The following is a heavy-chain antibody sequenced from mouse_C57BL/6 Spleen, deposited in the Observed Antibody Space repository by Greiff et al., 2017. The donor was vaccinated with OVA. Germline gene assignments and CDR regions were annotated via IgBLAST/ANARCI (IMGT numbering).Heavy chain of an antibody. CDR1: GYTFTDYE. D-gene: IGHD1-1*01. CDR3: FFTTVVATGDY. CDR2: IDPETGGT. V-gene: IGHV1-15*01. J-gene: IGHJ2*01. Sequence: VQLQQSGAELVRPGASVTLSCKASGYTFTDYEMHWVKQTPVNGLEWIGVIDPETGGTAYNQKFKGKAILTSDKSSSTAYMQLRSLTSDDSAVYYCFFTTVVATGDYWGQGTTLTVSS.